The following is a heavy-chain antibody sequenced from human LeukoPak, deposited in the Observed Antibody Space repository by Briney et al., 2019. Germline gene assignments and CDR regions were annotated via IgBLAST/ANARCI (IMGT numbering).Heavy chain of an antibody. Sequence: GGSLRLSCAASGFPFSNACMSCAPEAPGRGLEWVGRIKSKTDGGTTDYAAPVKGRFTISRDDSKNTLDLQMNSLKTEDTAVYYCRGGMDVWGQGTTVTVSS. D-gene: IGHD3-16*01. V-gene: IGHV3-15*01. CDR2: IKSKTDGGTT. CDR3: RGGMDV. J-gene: IGHJ6*02. CDR1: GFPFSNAC.